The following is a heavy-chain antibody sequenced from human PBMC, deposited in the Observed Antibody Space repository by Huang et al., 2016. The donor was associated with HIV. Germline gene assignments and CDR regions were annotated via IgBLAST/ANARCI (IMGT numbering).Heavy chain of an antibody. J-gene: IGHJ3*02. V-gene: IGHV3-21*01. CDR3: ARVLGYCSGGDCYGAFRPAGAFDI. CDR1: GFTFSSYS. D-gene: IGHD2-15*01. CDR2: ISSGSHYI. Sequence: ASGFTFSSYSMNWVRQAPGGGLEWVSSISSGSHYIYYGDSVKGRFTISRDDAKRSLYLQMNSLRAEDTAVYYCARVLGYCSGGDCYGAFRPAGAFDIWGQGTKVTVSS.